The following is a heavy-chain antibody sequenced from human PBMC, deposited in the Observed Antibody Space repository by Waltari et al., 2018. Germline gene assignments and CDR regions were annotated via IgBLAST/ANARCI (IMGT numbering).Heavy chain of an antibody. CDR2: IYYSGST. V-gene: IGHV4-59*11. D-gene: IGHD2-21*01. CDR1: GGSISSHY. CDR3: ARRFRRGGDCYHFDY. J-gene: IGHJ4*02. Sequence: QVQLQESGPGLVKPSETLSLTCTVSGGSISSHYWSWIRQPPGKGLEWIGYIYYSGSTNYNPSLKSRVTISVDTSKNQFSLKLSSVTAADTAVYYCARRFRRGGDCYHFDYWGQGTLVTVSS.